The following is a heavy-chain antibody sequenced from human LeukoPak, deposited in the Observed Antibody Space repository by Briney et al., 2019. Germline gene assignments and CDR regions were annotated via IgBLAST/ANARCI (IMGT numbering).Heavy chain of an antibody. CDR3: ARGRYSISWYYFDY. V-gene: IGHV4-34*01. D-gene: IGHD6-13*01. CDR1: GGSFSGYY. CDR2: INYSGST. J-gene: IGHJ4*02. Sequence: SETLSLTCAVYGGSFSGYYWSWIRQPPGKGREWIGEINYSGSTNYNPSLKSRGTISVDTSKDQFSLKLSSVSAADTAVYYCARGRYSISWYYFDYWGQGTLVTVSS.